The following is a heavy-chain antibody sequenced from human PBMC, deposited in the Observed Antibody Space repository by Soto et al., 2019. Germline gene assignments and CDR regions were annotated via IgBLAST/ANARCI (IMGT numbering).Heavy chain of an antibody. Sequence: GASVKVSCKASGYTFTSYAMHWVRQAPGQRLEWMGWINAGNGSTKYSQKFQGRVTITRDTSASTAYMELSSLRSEDTAVYYCARGRHRQQIAAPLSTPDYYYYYGMDVWGQGTTVTVSS. CDR2: INAGNGST. D-gene: IGHD6-13*01. J-gene: IGHJ6*02. CDR3: ARGRHRQQIAAPLSTPDYYYYYGMDV. CDR1: GYTFTSYA. V-gene: IGHV1-3*01.